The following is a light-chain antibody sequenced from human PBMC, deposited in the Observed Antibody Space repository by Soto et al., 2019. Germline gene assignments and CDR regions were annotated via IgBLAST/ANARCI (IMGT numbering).Light chain of an antibody. V-gene: IGLV2-14*01. CDR3: SSYSSSSIVV. Sequence: QSALTQPASVSGSPGQSITISCTGTSSDVGGYNYVSWYQQHPGKAPKLMIYDVSNRPSGVSNRFSGSKSGNTASLTISGLQAEYEAAYFCSSYSSSSIVVFGGGTKLTVL. CDR1: SSDVGGYNY. CDR2: DVS. J-gene: IGLJ2*01.